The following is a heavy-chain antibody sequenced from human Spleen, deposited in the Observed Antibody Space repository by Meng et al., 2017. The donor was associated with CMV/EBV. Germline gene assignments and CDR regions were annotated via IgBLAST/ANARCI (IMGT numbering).Heavy chain of an antibody. CDR3: AKEDSSGYYYFDY. CDR2: IYSGGST. J-gene: IGHJ4*02. Sequence: GESLKISCAASGFTVSSNYMSWVRQAPGKGLEWVSVIYSGGSTYYADSVKGRFTISRDNSKNTLYLQMNSLRAEDTAVYYCAKEDSSGYYYFDYWGQGTLVTVSS. CDR1: GFTVSSNY. D-gene: IGHD3-22*01. V-gene: IGHV3-53*01.